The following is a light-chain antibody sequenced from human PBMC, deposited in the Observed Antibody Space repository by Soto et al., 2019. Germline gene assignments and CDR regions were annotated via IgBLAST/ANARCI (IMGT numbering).Light chain of an antibody. Sequence: DIQMTQSPSSLSASVGDRVTITCRASQTISSWLAWYQQKPGKAPKLLIYKASTLQTGVPSRFTGSGSGTEFTLTIDSLQNEGFATYYWQKSYTTTRITFGKGTRMEIK. CDR1: QTISSW. CDR3: QKSYTTTRIT. CDR2: KAS. V-gene: IGKV1-39*01. J-gene: IGKJ5*01.